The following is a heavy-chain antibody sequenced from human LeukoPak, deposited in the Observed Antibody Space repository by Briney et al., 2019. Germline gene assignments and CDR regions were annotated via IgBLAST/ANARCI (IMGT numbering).Heavy chain of an antibody. J-gene: IGHJ6*03. Sequence: SSETLSLTCTVSGGSISSSSDNWGWIRQPPGKGLEWIGSIYYTGITYYNPSVMSRVTMSVDTSRNQFSLRLSSVTAADTAMYYCARRGRATVVMYMDDWGNGTTVTVSS. CDR3: ARRGRATVVMYMDD. D-gene: IGHD3-22*01. CDR2: IYYTGIT. V-gene: IGHV4-39*01. CDR1: GGSISSSSDN.